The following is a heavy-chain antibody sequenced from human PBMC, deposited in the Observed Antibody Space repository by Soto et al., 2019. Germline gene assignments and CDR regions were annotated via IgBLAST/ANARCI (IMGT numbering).Heavy chain of an antibody. CDR2: ISAYNGNT. CDR3: ARPGIPLLGIPYYYHGMDV. D-gene: IGHD6-13*01. V-gene: IGHV1-18*01. J-gene: IGHJ6*02. CDR1: GYTFTSYG. Sequence: ASVKVSCKASGYTFTSYGISWVRQAPGQGLEWMGWISAYNGNTNYAQKLQGRVTMTTDTSTSTAYMELRSLRSDDTAVYYCARPGIPLLGIPYYYHGMDVWGQGTTVTVSS.